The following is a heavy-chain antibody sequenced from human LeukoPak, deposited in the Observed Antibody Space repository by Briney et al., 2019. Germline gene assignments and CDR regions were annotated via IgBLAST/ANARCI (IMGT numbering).Heavy chain of an antibody. J-gene: IGHJ4*02. V-gene: IGHV3-7*01. CDR2: IKVDGSEK. CDR1: GFTFRTYW. CDR3: ARGLRPPRHYFDY. Sequence: SGGSLRLSCAASGFTFRTYWMSWVRQAPGKGLEWVANIKVDGSEKYYVDSVKGRITIFRDNAKSSLYLQMNSLRAEDTAVYYCARGLRPPRHYFDYWGQGTLVTVSS.